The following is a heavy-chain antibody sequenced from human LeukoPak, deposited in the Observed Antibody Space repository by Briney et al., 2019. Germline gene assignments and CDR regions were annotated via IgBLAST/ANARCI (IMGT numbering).Heavy chain of an antibody. CDR1: GGSISSSSYY. J-gene: IGHJ4*02. CDR2: IYYSGST. CDR3: ARDSVYGYLGY. D-gene: IGHD5-18*01. Sequence: SETLSLTCTVSGGSISSSSYYWSWIRQPPGKGLEWIGYIYYSGSTNYNPSLKSRVTISVDTSKNQFSLKLSSVTAADTAVYYCARDSVYGYLGYWGQGTLVTVSS. V-gene: IGHV4-61*01.